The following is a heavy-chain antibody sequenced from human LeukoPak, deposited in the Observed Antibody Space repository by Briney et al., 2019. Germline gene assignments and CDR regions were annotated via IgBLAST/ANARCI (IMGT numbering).Heavy chain of an antibody. CDR3: ARISLSNGKYWGTFYYYMDV. Sequence: PSETLSLTCTVSGGSISNYCWTWIRQPPGKGLEWIGCIYFSGTTNYNPSLKSRVTISLDTSNNEFSLKLTSLTAADTAVYYCARISLSNGKYWGTFYYYMDVWGKGTTVTVSS. CDR2: IYFSGTT. CDR1: GGSISNYC. J-gene: IGHJ6*03. V-gene: IGHV4-59*01. D-gene: IGHD3-16*01.